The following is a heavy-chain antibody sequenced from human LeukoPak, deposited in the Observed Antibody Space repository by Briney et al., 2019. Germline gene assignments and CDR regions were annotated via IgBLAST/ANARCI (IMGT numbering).Heavy chain of an antibody. CDR1: GYSFTSYW. CDR3: ARRSVVTSFDY. Sequence: GESLKISRKGSGYSFTSYWIGWVRQMPGKGLEWMGIIYPGDSDTTYSPSFQGQVTISADKSISTAYLQWSSLKASDTAMYYCARRSVVTSFDYWGQGTLVTVSS. J-gene: IGHJ4*02. D-gene: IGHD2-21*02. CDR2: IYPGDSDT. V-gene: IGHV5-51*01.